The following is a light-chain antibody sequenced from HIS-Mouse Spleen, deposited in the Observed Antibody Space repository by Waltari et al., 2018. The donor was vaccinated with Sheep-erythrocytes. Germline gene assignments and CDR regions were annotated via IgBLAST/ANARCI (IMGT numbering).Light chain of an antibody. CDR2: QDS. J-gene: IGLJ2*01. Sequence: SYELTQPPSVSVSPGQTASIPCSGDNLGDKYACWYQQKPGHSPVLVIYQDSKRPSGIPERFSGSNSGNTATLTISGTQAMDEADYYCQAWDSSTVVFCGGTKLTVL. V-gene: IGLV3-1*01. CDR3: QAWDSSTVV. CDR1: NLGDKY.